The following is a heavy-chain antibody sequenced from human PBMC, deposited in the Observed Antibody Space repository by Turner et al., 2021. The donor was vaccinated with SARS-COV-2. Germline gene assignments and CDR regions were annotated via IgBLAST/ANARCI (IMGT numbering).Heavy chain of an antibody. J-gene: IGHJ4*02. CDR1: GFTFSSYG. D-gene: IGHD4-17*01. CDR3: AKATLFLTVTTSPDY. Sequence: QGQLVDSGGGGVQAGGSLRLAWSASGFTFSSYGMHWVRQAPGKGLEWVAVISNDGNNEYYADSVKGRFTISRDNSKNTLCLQMNSLRAEDTAVYYCAKATLFLTVTTSPDYWGQGTLVTVSS. CDR2: ISNDGNNE. V-gene: IGHV3-30*18.